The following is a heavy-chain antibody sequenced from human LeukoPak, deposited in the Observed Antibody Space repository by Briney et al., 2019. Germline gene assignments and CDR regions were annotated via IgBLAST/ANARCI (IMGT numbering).Heavy chain of an antibody. CDR1: GGTFSSYA. J-gene: IGHJ4*02. Sequence: ASVKVSCKASGGTFSSYAISWVRQAPGQGLEWMGGIIPIFGTANYAQKFQGRVTITTDESASTAYMELSSLRSEDTAVYYRASNGYYDSSGYRDYWGQETLVTVSS. CDR2: IIPIFGTA. D-gene: IGHD3-22*01. V-gene: IGHV1-69*05. CDR3: ASNGYYDSSGYRDY.